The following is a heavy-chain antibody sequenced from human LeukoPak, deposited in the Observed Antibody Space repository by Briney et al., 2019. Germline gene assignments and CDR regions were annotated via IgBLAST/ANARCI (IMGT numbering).Heavy chain of an antibody. J-gene: IGHJ6*02. CDR1: GYTFTNYG. Sequence: GASVKVSCKASGYTFTNYGISWVRQAPGQGLEWMGWISAYNGNTNYAQKLQGRVTMTTDTSTSTAYMELRSLRSDDTAVYYCARGNVLLWFGELLPNYYYGMDVWGQGTTVTVSS. D-gene: IGHD3-10*01. CDR3: ARGNVLLWFGELLPNYYYGMDV. CDR2: ISAYNGNT. V-gene: IGHV1-18*01.